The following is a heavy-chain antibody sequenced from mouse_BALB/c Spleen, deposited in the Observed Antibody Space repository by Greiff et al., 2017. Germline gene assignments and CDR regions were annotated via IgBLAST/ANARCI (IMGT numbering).Heavy chain of an antibody. V-gene: IGHV1-15*01. CDR3: TREGVYDYDGY. Sequence: ESGAELVRPGASVTLSCKASGYTFTDYEMHWVKQTPVHGLEWIGAIDPETGGTAYNQKFKGKATLTADKSSSTAYMELRSLTSEDSAVYYCTREGVYDYDGYWGQGTTLTVSS. D-gene: IGHD2-4*01. J-gene: IGHJ2*01. CDR1: GYTFTDYE. CDR2: IDPETGGT.